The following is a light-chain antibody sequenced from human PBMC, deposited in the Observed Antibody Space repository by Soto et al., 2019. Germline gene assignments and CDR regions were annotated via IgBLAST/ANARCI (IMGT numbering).Light chain of an antibody. CDR2: GAS. CDR1: QSISTY. CDR3: QQYNSYPWT. J-gene: IGKJ1*01. V-gene: IGKV1-16*01. Sequence: DIQMTQSPSALSASVGDRVTITCRASQSISTYLEWFQQKPGKAPKLLIYGASTLQSGVPSRFSGSGSGTEFTLTITSLQPDDFATYYCQQYNSYPWTFGQGTKVDI.